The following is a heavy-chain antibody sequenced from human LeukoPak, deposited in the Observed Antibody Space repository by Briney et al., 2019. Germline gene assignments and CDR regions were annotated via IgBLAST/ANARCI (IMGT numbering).Heavy chain of an antibody. CDR3: ARDRRLNYYGMDV. J-gene: IGHJ6*02. CDR2: ISSSSSYI. CDR1: GFTFSSYS. Sequence: PGGSLRLSCAASGFTFSSYSMNWVRQAPGKGLEWVSSISSSSSYIYYADSVKGRFTISRDNSKNTLYLQMNSLRAEDTAVYYCARDRRLNYYGMDVWGQGTTVTVSS. V-gene: IGHV3-21*04. D-gene: IGHD5-12*01.